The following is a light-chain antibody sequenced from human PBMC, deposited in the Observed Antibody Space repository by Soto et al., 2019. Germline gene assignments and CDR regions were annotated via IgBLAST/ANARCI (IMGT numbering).Light chain of an antibody. CDR2: GAS. V-gene: IGKV3-15*01. Sequence: ESVKTQSPATLSVSPGERATLSCRASQSVSSNLAWYQQKPGQAPRLLIYGASTRATGIPARFSGSGSGTEFTLTICSLQSEDFAVYYCQQYNNWPPWTFGQGTKVEIK. J-gene: IGKJ1*01. CDR3: QQYNNWPPWT. CDR1: QSVSSN.